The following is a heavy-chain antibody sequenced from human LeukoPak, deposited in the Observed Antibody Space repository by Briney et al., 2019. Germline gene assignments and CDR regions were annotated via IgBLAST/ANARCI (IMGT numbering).Heavy chain of an antibody. D-gene: IGHD2-21*01. CDR3: ARPRGCGTSRCNNFDY. CDR2: MDENGNEI. CDR1: GFILSDFS. V-gene: IGHV3-7*01. Sequence: GGSLRLSCAVSGFILSDFSMSWVRQAPGKVLEWVAKMDENGNEIFYVDSVKGRLTISRDNAKNSLYLQMNRLRADDTAVYYCARPRGCGTSRCNNFDYWGQGTLVTVSS. J-gene: IGHJ4*02.